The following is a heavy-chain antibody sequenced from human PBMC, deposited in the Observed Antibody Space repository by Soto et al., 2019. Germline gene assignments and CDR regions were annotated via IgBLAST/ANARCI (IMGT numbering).Heavy chain of an antibody. V-gene: IGHV4-34*01. CDR3: ARGDYGYYYYGMDV. CDR2: INHSGST. Sequence: QVQLQQWGAGLLKPSETLSLTCAVYGGSFSGYYWSWIRQPPGKGLEWIGEINHSGSTNYNPSLKRRVTISVDTSKNQSSLKLSSVTAADTAVYYCARGDYGYYYYGMDVWGQGTTVTVAS. D-gene: IGHD4-17*01. J-gene: IGHJ6*02. CDR1: GGSFSGYY.